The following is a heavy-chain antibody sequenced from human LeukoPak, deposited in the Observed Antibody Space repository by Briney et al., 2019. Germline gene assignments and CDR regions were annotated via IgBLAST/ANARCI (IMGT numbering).Heavy chain of an antibody. Sequence: ASVKVSCKVSGYTLTELSMHWVRQAPGKGLEWMGGFDPEDGETIYAQKFQGRVTMTEDTSTDTAYMELSSLRSEDTAVYYCATLGGRRYSYGYSSDYWGQGTLVTVSS. CDR1: GYTLTELS. CDR3: ATLGGRRYSYGYSSDY. V-gene: IGHV1-24*01. J-gene: IGHJ4*02. D-gene: IGHD5-18*01. CDR2: FDPEDGET.